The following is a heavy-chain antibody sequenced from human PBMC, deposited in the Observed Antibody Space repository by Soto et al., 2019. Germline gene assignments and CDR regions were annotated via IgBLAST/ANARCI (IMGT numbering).Heavy chain of an antibody. CDR3: AMGPAGLDDAFDV. D-gene: IGHD3-16*01. V-gene: IGHV3-53*04. J-gene: IGHJ3*01. CDR1: GFSVTRDY. CDR2: IYTRGNT. Sequence: QVVESGGGVVQPGGSLRLACVCSGFSVTRDYMTWIRQAPGKGLDWVSVIYTRGNTYHADSVRGRFTLSRDTSTSTLYLQMNTLTIEDTAVYYCAMGPAGLDDAFDVWGPGTMVTVSS.